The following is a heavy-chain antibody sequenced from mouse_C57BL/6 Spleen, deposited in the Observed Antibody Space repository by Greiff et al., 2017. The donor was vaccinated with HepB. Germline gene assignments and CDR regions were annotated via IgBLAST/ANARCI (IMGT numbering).Heavy chain of an antibody. CDR2: IYPGDGDT. V-gene: IGHV1-82*01. CDR3: AKTAQATYFDY. J-gene: IGHJ2*01. D-gene: IGHD3-2*02. Sequence: VQLQPSGPELVKPGASVKISCKASGYAFSSSWMNWVKQRPGKGLEWIGRIYPGDGDTNYNGKFKGKATLTADKSSSTAYMQLSSLTSEDAAVDFCAKTAQATYFDYWGQGTTLTVSS. CDR1: GYAFSSSW.